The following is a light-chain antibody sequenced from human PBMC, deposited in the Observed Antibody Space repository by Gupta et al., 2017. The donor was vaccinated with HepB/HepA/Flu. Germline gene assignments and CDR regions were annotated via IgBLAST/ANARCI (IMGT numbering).Light chain of an antibody. J-gene: IGKJ4*01. CDR1: QSVSSN. CDR2: CAS. CDR3: QQYNNWSPLT. V-gene: IGKV3-15*01. Sequence: EIVMTQSPATLSVSPGERATLSCRASQSVSSNLAWYQQKPGEDARLLMYCASTRANGIPARFIGSGSGTEFTLTISSLQSEDFAVYYCQQYNNWSPLTFGGGTKVEIK.